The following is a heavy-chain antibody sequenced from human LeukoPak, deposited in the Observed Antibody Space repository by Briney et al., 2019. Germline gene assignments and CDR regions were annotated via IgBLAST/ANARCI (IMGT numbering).Heavy chain of an antibody. CDR2: ISSSSSDI. D-gene: IGHD5-12*01. V-gene: IGHV3-21*01. J-gene: IGHJ6*02. CDR3: ARDRDIVATSDYGMDV. CDR1: GFTFSSYS. Sequence: GGSLRLSCAASGFTFSSYSMNWVRQAPGKGLEWVSSISSSSSDIYYSDSVKGRFTISRHDAKNSLYLKMNSLRAEGTAVYYWARDRDIVATSDYGMDVWGQGTTVTVSS.